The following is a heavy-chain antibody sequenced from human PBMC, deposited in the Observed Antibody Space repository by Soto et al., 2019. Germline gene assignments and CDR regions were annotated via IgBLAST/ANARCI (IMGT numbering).Heavy chain of an antibody. D-gene: IGHD4-17*01. CDR3: AKAERSHDYGVTWYYYYMDV. CDR1: GFTFSSYA. V-gene: IGHV3-23*01. CDR2: ISGSGGST. Sequence: GGSLRLSCAASGFTFSSYAMSWVRQAPGKGLEWVSAISGSGGSTYYADSVKGRFTISRDNSKNTLYLQMNSLRAEDTAVYYCAKAERSHDYGVTWYYYYMDVWGKGTTVTVSS. J-gene: IGHJ6*03.